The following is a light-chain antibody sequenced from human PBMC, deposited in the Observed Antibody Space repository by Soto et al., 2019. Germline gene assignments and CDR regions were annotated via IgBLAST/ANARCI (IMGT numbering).Light chain of an antibody. CDR3: CSYESSSTYV. V-gene: IGLV2-23*02. J-gene: IGLJ1*01. CDR2: EVS. Sequence: QSALTQPASVSGSPGQSITISCTGTSSDVGSYNLVSWYQQHPGKAPKLMIYEVSKRPSGISNRFSGSKSGNTASLTISGLQAEDEADYYCCSYESSSTYVFGTGTKLTVL. CDR1: SSDVGSYNL.